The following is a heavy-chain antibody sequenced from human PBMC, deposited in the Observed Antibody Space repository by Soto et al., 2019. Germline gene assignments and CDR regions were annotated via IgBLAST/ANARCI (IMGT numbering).Heavy chain of an antibody. J-gene: IGHJ6*02. D-gene: IGHD2-2*01. Sequence: ASVKVSCKVSGYTLTELSMHWVRQAPGKGLEWMGGFDPEDGETIYAQKFQGRVTMTEDTSTDTAYMELSSLRSEDTAVYYCAISPQLYCSSTSCYGGMDVGGQGTTVPVSS. CDR2: FDPEDGET. CDR1: GYTLTELS. CDR3: AISPQLYCSSTSCYGGMDV. V-gene: IGHV1-24*01.